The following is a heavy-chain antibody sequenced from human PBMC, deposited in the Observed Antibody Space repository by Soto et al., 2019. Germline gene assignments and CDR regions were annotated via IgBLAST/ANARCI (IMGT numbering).Heavy chain of an antibody. CDR3: ARAGDRNCFDP. V-gene: IGHV3-7*05. J-gene: IGHJ5*02. D-gene: IGHD3-10*01. CDR1: GFSFSNYW. Sequence: EVQLEESGGDLVQPGGSLRLSCVASGFSFSNYWMTWVRQAPGKGLEWVANIKQDGSEKHYVDSVKGRFTISRDNAEKSLYLQMNSLRAEDTAVYYWARAGDRNCFDPRGQGTLVTVSS. CDR2: IKQDGSEK.